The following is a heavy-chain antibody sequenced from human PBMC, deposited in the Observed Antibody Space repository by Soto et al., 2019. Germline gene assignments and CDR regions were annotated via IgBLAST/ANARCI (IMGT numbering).Heavy chain of an antibody. D-gene: IGHD6-19*01. CDR1: GFTFSSYA. CDR2: ISGSGGST. J-gene: IGHJ4*02. V-gene: IGHV3-23*01. CDR3: ATRYSSGWYGLFDY. Sequence: GGSLRLSCAASGFTFSSYAMSWVRQAPGKGLEWVSAISGSGGSTYYADSVKGRFTISRDNSKNTLYLQMNSLRAEDTAVYYCATRYSSGWYGLFDYWGQGTLVTVSS.